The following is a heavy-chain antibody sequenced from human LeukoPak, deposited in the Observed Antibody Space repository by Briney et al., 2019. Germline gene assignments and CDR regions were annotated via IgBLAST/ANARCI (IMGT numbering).Heavy chain of an antibody. CDR2: VKQDGSEK. Sequence: GGCLRFSCAASGYTFSTYRRSWVRQAPGKGLEWVANVKQDGSEKYYVDSVKSRFTISRDNAKSSLFLQMNSLRAEDTAVYYCATSRSFDYWGQGTLVTVSS. V-gene: IGHV3-7*03. CDR3: ATSRSFDY. J-gene: IGHJ4*02. CDR1: GYTFSTYR.